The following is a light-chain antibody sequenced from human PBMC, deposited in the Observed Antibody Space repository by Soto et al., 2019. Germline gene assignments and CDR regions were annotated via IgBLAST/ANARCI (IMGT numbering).Light chain of an antibody. CDR3: QQYNSYPGT. J-gene: IGKJ1*01. V-gene: IGKV1-5*01. CDR1: QSISSW. CDR2: DAS. Sequence: IQMAQSPSSPSASVGDRVTITFRASQSISSWLAWYQQKPGKAPKLLIYDASSLESGVPSRFSGSGSGTEFTLTISSLQPDDFATYYCQQYNSYPGTFGQGTKVDI.